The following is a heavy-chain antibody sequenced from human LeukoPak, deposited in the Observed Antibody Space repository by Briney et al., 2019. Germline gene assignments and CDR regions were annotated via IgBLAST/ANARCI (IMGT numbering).Heavy chain of an antibody. CDR1: GYTFTGYY. J-gene: IGHJ4*02. V-gene: IGHV1-2*02. CDR3: GVGSQWLLTDTIDY. CDR2: INPNSGGT. D-gene: IGHD6-19*01. Sequence: EASVKVSCKASGYTFTGYYMHWVRQAPGQGLEWMGWINPNSGGTNYAQKFQGRVTMTRDTSISTAYMELSRLRSDDTAVYYCGVGSQWLLTDTIDYWGQGTLVTVSS.